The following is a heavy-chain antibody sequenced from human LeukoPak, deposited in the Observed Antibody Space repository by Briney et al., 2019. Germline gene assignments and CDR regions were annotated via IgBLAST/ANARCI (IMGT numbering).Heavy chain of an antibody. CDR3: ATFNQRTMITFGGVINDY. D-gene: IGHD3-16*02. J-gene: IGHJ4*02. CDR2: FDPENDET. V-gene: IGHV1-24*01. Sequence: VKVSCKISGYTLSELSMHWVRQAPGKRLEWMGGFDPENDETIYAQKFQGRVTMTEDTSTDTAYMELSSLRSEDTAVYYCATFNQRTMITFGGVINDYWGQGTLVTVSS. CDR1: GYTLSELS.